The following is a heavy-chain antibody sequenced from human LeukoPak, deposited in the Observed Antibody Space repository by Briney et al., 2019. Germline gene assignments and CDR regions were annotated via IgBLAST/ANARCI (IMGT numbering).Heavy chain of an antibody. CDR3: ASVYNYGMDV. CDR1: GYTFPNYH. J-gene: IGHJ6*02. Sequence: ASVKVSCKASGYTFPNYHIHWVRQAPGQGLEWMGILNPSGGSTSYAQKFQGRATLTRATSTSTVYMELSSLRSEDTAVYYCASVYNYGMDVWGQGTTVIVSS. CDR2: LNPSGGST. V-gene: IGHV1-46*01.